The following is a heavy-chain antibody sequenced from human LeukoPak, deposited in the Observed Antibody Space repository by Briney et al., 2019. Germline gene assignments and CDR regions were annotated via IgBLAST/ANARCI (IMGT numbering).Heavy chain of an antibody. J-gene: IGHJ4*02. CDR2: ISDSSRTI. CDR3: AKAEPASGYDY. Sequence: GGSLRLSCAASGFTFSSYAMNWVRQAPGKGLEWVSYISDSSRTIYYADSVKGRFTISRDSAKNSLYLQMNSLRAEDTALYYCAKAEPASGYDYWGQGTLVTVSS. CDR1: GFTFSSYA. V-gene: IGHV3-48*01. D-gene: IGHD1-14*01.